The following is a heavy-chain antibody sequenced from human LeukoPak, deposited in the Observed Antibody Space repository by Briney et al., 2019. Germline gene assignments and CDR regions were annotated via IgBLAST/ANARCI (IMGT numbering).Heavy chain of an antibody. CDR2: ISGDGTRT. D-gene: IGHD3-16*01. V-gene: IGHV3-23*01. J-gene: IGHJ4*02. CDR1: GFSFSSYA. Sequence: QAGGSLRLSCAASGFSFSSYAMTWARQAPVKGLEWVSAISGDGTRTYYADSVKGRFTISRDNSKNTLYLEMSSLRAEDTAIYYCAKWPEGAMDYFDYWGQGTLVTVSS. CDR3: AKWPEGAMDYFDY.